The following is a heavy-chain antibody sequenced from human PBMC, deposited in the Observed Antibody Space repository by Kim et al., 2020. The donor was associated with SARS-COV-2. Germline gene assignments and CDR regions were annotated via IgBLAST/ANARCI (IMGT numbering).Heavy chain of an antibody. Sequence: SETLSLTCDVSSASVSDYYWSWIRQPPGKGLEWIGFIYYGGSINYNPSLKSRVTISMETSENKVSLKLNSVTAADTAVYFCARHPDYYASGGYWCQGTLV. V-gene: IGHV4-59*08. J-gene: IGHJ4*02. D-gene: IGHD3-16*01. CDR3: ARHPDYYASGGY. CDR1: SASVSDYY. CDR2: IYYGGSI.